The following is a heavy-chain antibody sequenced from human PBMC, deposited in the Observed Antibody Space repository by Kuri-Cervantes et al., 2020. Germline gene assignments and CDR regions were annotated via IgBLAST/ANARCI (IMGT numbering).Heavy chain of an antibody. Sequence: ASVKVSCKASRYTFSKYFTHWVRQAPGQGLEWMGWISAYNGNTNYAQKLQGRVTMTTDTSTSTAYMELRSLRSDDTAVYYCAREGYYDSSGYYYESHYYGMDVWGQGTTVTVSS. D-gene: IGHD3-22*01. J-gene: IGHJ6*02. CDR2: ISAYNGNT. CDR1: RYTFSKYF. CDR3: AREGYYDSSGYYYESHYYGMDV. V-gene: IGHV1-18*04.